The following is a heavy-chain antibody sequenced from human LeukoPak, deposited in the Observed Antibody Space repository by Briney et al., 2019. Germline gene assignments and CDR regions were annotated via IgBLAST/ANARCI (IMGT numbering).Heavy chain of an antibody. V-gene: IGHV4-59*01. CDR2: ISNGGST. CDR1: GGSRSTTY. CDR3: ATVSTRGSPGYHYFFDS. D-gene: IGHD3-22*01. Sequence: SGTLSLTCTVSGGSRSTTYWSWLRQPPGMGLEWVGYISNGGSTNYNPSLRSRVTISIETSKIQFSLNLKSVTAADTAIYYCATVSTRGSPGYHYFFDSWGQGTLVTVSS. J-gene: IGHJ4*02.